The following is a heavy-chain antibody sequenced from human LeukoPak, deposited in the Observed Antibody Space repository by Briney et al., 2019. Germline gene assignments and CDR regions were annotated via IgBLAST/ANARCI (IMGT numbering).Heavy chain of an antibody. V-gene: IGHV3-48*01. CDR3: AVALQLDY. J-gene: IGHJ4*02. CDR2: ITSISSTI. D-gene: IGHD4-11*01. CDR1: GFTFGTSS. Sequence: GGSLRLSCVASGFTFGTSSMNWVRQAPGKGLEWVSYITSISSTIYYADSVKGRFTISRDNAKNSLYLQMNSLRAEDTALYYCAVALQLDYWGQGTLVTVTS.